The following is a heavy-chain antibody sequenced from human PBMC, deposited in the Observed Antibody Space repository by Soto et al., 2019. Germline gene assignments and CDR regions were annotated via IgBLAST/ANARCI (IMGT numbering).Heavy chain of an antibody. CDR3: AKDGTAGRLRATRFDY. CDR1: GFTFSSYA. D-gene: IGHD5-12*01. J-gene: IGHJ4*02. Sequence: GGSLRLSCAASGFTFSSYAMSWVRQAPGKGLEWVSAISGSGGSTYYADSVKGRFTISRDNSKNTLYLQMNSLRAGDTAVYYCAKDGTAGRLRATRFDYWGQGTLVTVSS. V-gene: IGHV3-23*01. CDR2: ISGSGGST.